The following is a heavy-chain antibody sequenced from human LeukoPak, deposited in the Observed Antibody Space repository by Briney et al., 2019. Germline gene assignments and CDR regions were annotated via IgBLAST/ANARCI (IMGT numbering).Heavy chain of an antibody. CDR2: IYYTGRT. CDR3: ASAPLGNSFGYMAY. Sequence: SETQSLTCTVSGGSISSGGYYWNWIRQHPTEGLEWIGHIYYTGRTTYNPSVKSRVTISADTSKNQFSLKLNSVIAADTAVYFCASAPLGNSFGYMAYWGQGALVTVSS. J-gene: IGHJ4*02. D-gene: IGHD5-18*01. V-gene: IGHV4-31*03. CDR1: GGSISSGGYY.